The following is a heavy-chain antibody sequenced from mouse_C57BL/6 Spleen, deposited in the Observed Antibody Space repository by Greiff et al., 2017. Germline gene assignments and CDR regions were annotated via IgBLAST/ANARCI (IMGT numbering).Heavy chain of an antibody. CDR3: APLPGDAMDY. V-gene: IGHV1-59*01. Sequence: QVQLQQPGAELVRPGTSVKLSCKASGYTFTSYWMHWVKQRPGQGLEWIGVIDPSDSYTNYNQKFKGKATLTVDTSSSTAYMQLSSLTSEDSAVYYCAPLPGDAMDYWGRGTSVTVSS. J-gene: IGHJ4*01. CDR2: IDPSDSYT. CDR1: GYTFTSYW.